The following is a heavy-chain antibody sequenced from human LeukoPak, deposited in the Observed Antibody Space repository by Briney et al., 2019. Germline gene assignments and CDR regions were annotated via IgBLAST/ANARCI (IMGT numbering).Heavy chain of an antibody. D-gene: IGHD2-2*02. V-gene: IGHV3-7*01. J-gene: IGHJ4*02. CDR1: GFTFSSYW. CDR3: ARDWGSYCSSTSCYTRLTYYFDY. CDR2: IKQDGSEK. Sequence: GGSLRLSCAASGFTFSSYWMSWVRQAPGKGLEWVANIKQDGSEKYYVDSVKGRFTNSRNNAKNSLYLQMNSLRAEDTAVYYCARDWGSYCSSTSCYTRLTYYFDYWGQGTLVTVSS.